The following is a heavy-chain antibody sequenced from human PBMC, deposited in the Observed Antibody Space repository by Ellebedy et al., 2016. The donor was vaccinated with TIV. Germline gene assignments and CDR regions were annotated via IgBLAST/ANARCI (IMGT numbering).Heavy chain of an antibody. CDR2: ISSSSDII. CDR3: ARDLVAQQLYDY. Sequence: GESLKISCAASGFTFSSYSMSWVRQAPVKGLEWVSYISSSSDIIHYADSVKGRFTISRDNAKNSLYLQMNSLRDEDTAVYYCARDLVAQQLYDYWGQGTLVTVSS. J-gene: IGHJ4*02. CDR1: GFTFSSYS. D-gene: IGHD6-13*01. V-gene: IGHV3-48*02.